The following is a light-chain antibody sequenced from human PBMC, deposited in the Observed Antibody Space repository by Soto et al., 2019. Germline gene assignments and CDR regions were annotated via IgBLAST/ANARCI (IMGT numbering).Light chain of an antibody. CDR3: QQYNSYSRT. Sequence: DIQMTQSPSTLSASVGDRVTITCRASETISSWLAWYQQKEGKAPKLLMYDASTLESGVPPRFSGSRSGTEFTLTISSLQPDDYATYYCQQYNSYSRTFGQGTKVDI. V-gene: IGKV1-5*01. J-gene: IGKJ1*01. CDR2: DAS. CDR1: ETISSW.